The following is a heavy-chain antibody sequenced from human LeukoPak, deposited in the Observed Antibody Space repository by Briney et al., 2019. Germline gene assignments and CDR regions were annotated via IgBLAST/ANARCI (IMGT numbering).Heavy chain of an antibody. CDR1: GGSISSSSYY. D-gene: IGHD3-22*01. V-gene: IGHV4-39*07. CDR2: IYYSGST. CDR3: ARNYYDSSGYYYHGMDV. Sequence: SETLSLTCTVSGGSISSSSYYWGWIRQPPGKGLEWIGSIYYSGSTYYNPSLKSRVTISVDTSKNQFSLKLSSVTAADTAVYYCARNYYDSSGYYYHGMDVWGQGTTVTVSS. J-gene: IGHJ6*02.